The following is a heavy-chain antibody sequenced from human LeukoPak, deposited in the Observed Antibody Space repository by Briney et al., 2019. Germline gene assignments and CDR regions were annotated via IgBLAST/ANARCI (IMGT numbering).Heavy chain of an antibody. Sequence: GESLQISSKGSGYSFTSYWIGCVRQMPGKGLEWMGIIYPGDSDTRYSPSFQGQVTISADKSISTAYLQWSSLKASDTAMYYCARHGNSHSTLFVDYWGQGTLVTVSS. D-gene: IGHD2-2*01. V-gene: IGHV5-51*01. CDR1: GYSFTSYW. CDR2: IYPGDSDT. J-gene: IGHJ4*02. CDR3: ARHGNSHSTLFVDY.